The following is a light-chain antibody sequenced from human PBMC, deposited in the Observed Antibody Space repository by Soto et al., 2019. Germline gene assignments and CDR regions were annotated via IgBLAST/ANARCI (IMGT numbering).Light chain of an antibody. CDR2: GNT. V-gene: IGLV1-40*01. CDR3: QSYDRSLSGYVV. Sequence: QLVLTQPPSVSGAPGQRVTISCTGSSSNIGADYDVHWYQQLPGTAPKLLVYGNTNRPSGVPDRFSGSKSGTSASLAITGLQAEDEADYYCQSYDRSLSGYVVFGGGTKLTVL. J-gene: IGLJ2*01. CDR1: SSNIGADYD.